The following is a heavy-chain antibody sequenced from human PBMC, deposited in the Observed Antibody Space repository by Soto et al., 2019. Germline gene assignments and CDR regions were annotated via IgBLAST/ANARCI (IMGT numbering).Heavy chain of an antibody. D-gene: IGHD2-15*01. CDR3: ARSPAPGYCSGGSCYADWYFDL. J-gene: IGHJ2*01. CDR1: GGTFGSYA. Sequence: QVQLVQSGAEVKKPGSSVKVSCKASGGTFGSYAISWVRQAPGQGLEWMGGIIPIFGTANYAQKFQGRVTITADESTSTAYMELSSLRSEDTAVYYCARSPAPGYCSGGSCYADWYFDLWGRGTLVTVSS. CDR2: IIPIFGTA. V-gene: IGHV1-69*01.